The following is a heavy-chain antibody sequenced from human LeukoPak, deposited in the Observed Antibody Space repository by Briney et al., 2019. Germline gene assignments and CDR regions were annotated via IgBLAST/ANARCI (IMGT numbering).Heavy chain of an antibody. V-gene: IGHV3-23*01. D-gene: IGHD2-2*01. CDR2: ISGSGGST. J-gene: IGHJ4*02. CDR1: GFTFSNYA. CDR3: AKDKAGVVPAAKHFDF. Sequence: PGGSLRLSCAASGFTFSNYAMSWVRQAPGKGLEWVPAISGSGGSTYYADSVKGRFTISRDNSKNTLYLQMNSLRAEDTAVYYCAKDKAGVVPAAKHFDFWGQGTLVTVSS.